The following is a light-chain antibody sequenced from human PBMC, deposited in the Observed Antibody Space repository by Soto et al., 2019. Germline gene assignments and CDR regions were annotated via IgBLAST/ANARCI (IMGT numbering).Light chain of an antibody. V-gene: IGKV3-20*01. CDR3: QQDGSLQYT. CDR1: QSVGSHS. J-gene: IGKJ2*01. Sequence: EIVVTQSPGTLSLSPGERATLSCRATQSVGSHSFAWYQQKPGQAPRLLIYGASSRASGIPDRFSGSVSGPDFTLTISGLELEDFAVYYGQQDGSLQYTFGQGTNLEIK. CDR2: GAS.